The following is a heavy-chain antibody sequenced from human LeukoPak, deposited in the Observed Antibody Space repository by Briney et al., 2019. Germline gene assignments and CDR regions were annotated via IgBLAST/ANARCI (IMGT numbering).Heavy chain of an antibody. V-gene: IGHV3-23*01. CDR1: GITLSNYG. Sequence: GGSLRLSCAVSGITLSNYGMSWVRQAAGKGLEWVAGISGSGGGTNYADSVQGRFTISRDNPKNTLYLQMNGLRAEDTAVYFCAKRGVVIRVILVGFHKEAYYFDSWGQGALVTVSS. CDR3: AKRGVVIRVILVGFHKEAYYFDS. J-gene: IGHJ4*02. D-gene: IGHD3-22*01. CDR2: ISGSGGGT.